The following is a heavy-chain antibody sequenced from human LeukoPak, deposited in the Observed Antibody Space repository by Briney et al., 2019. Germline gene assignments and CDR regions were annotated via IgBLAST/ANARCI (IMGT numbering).Heavy chain of an antibody. D-gene: IGHD3-22*01. CDR2: SGIRGDT. V-gene: IGHV3-13*01. CDR3: ARAVAMIVVVITPIDY. J-gene: IGHJ4*02. CDR1: GFNFIDYD. Sequence: GGSLTLSCVASGFNFIDYDMQWVRHVKGKGLKWVSVSGIRGDTQYSGSVKGRFTISRENAESSLYLQMNSLRAEDTAVYYCARAVAMIVVVITPIDYWGQRTLVTVSS.